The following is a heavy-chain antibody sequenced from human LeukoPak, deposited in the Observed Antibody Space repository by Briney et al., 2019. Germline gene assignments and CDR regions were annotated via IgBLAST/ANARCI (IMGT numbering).Heavy chain of an antibody. CDR2: IKQDGSEK. J-gene: IGHJ6*02. D-gene: IGHD1/OR15-1a*01. Sequence: GGSLRLSCAASGFTFSSYWMSWVRQAPGKGLEWVANIKQDGSEKYYVDSVKGRFTISRDNAKNSLYLQMNSLRAEDTAVYYCARDSGTLLLYGMDVWGQGTTVTVSS. CDR3: ARDSGTLLLYGMDV. CDR1: GFTFSSYW. V-gene: IGHV3-7*01.